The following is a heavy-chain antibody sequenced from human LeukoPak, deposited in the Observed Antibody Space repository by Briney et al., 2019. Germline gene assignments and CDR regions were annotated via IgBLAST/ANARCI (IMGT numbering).Heavy chain of an antibody. CDR2: ISSSGRNT. CDR3: AKAPVTSCRGAYCYPFDS. V-gene: IGHV3-23*01. Sequence: SGGSLRLSCAASGFTFSSYAMNWVRQAPGKGLEWVSGISSSGRNTYYADSVKGRFTISRDNSKNTLFLQMNSPRAEDAAVYFCAKAPVTSCRGAYCYPFDSWGQGTLVTVSS. J-gene: IGHJ4*02. D-gene: IGHD2-21*01. CDR1: GFTFSSYA.